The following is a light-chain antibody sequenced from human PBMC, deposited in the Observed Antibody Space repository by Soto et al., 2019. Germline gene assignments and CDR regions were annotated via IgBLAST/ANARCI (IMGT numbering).Light chain of an antibody. J-gene: IGKJ1*01. CDR3: QKYGSSPPT. V-gene: IGKV3-20*01. Sequence: EIVLTQSPGTLSLSPGERDTLSCRASQSVSSSYLAWYQQKPGQAPRLLIYGASSRATGIPDRFSGSGSGTDFTLTISRLEPEDFAVYYCQKYGSSPPTFGQGTKVDIK. CDR1: QSVSSSY. CDR2: GAS.